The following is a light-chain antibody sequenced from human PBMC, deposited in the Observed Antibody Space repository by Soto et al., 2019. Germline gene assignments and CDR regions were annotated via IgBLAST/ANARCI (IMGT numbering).Light chain of an antibody. CDR1: QSVSSSH. CDR3: QQYGSSPQK. J-gene: IGKJ1*01. CDR2: GAS. Sequence: EIVLTQSPGTLSLSPGERATLSCRASQSVSSSHLAWYQQKPGQAPRLLIYGASSRATGIPDRFSGSGSGTDFTLTISRLEPEDFAVYYCQQYGSSPQKFGQGTKV. V-gene: IGKV3-20*01.